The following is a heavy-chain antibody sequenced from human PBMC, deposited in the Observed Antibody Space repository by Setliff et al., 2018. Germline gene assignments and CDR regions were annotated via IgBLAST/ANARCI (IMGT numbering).Heavy chain of an antibody. CDR2: ISA. D-gene: IGHD2-15*01. V-gene: IGHV1-18*01. Sequence: ASVKVSCKASGYIFSSYGINWVRQAPGQGPEWMGWISAYARKFQGRVIMTTDTSTNTAYMELRSLRSDDTAIYYCARGPPEFVVAPAEGKFDYWGQGTLVTVSS. CDR3: ARGPPEFVVAPAEGKFDY. J-gene: IGHJ4*02. CDR1: GYIFSSYG.